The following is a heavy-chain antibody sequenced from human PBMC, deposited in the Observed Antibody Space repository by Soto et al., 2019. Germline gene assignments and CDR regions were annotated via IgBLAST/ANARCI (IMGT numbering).Heavy chain of an antibody. CDR2: IYHSGST. D-gene: IGHD5-12*01. CDR3: ARARGYSGYDHDY. V-gene: IGHV4-30-2*01. CDR1: GGSISSGGYS. Sequence: PSETLSLTCAVSGGSISSGGYSWSWIRQPPGKGLEWIGYIYHSGSTYYNPSLKSRVTISVDRSKNQFSLKLSSVTAADTAVYYCARARGYSGYDHDYWGQGTLVTVSS. J-gene: IGHJ4*02.